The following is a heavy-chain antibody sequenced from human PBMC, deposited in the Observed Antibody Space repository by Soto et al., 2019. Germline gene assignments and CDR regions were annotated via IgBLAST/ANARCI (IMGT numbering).Heavy chain of an antibody. CDR2: IYYSGST. CDR1: GGSISSYY. Sequence: SETLSLTCTVSGGSISSYYWSWIRQPPGKGLEWIGYIYYSGSTNYNPSLKCRVTISVDTSKNQFSLKLSSVTAADSAGYCCARELFGVVMVWGQGTLVTVSS. D-gene: IGHD3-3*01. V-gene: IGHV4-59*01. CDR3: ARELFGVVMV. J-gene: IGHJ4*01.